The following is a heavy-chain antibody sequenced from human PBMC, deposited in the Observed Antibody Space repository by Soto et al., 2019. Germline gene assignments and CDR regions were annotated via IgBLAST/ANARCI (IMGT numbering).Heavy chain of an antibody. V-gene: IGHV4-59*01. CDR2: IYYSGST. D-gene: IGHD2-21*02. Sequence: PLETLSLTCTVSGGSISSYYWSWIRQPPGKGLEWIGYIYYSGSTNYNPSLKSRVTISVDTSKNQFSLKLSSVTAADTAVYYCARDAQAYCGGDCYWDIWGQGTMVTVSS. CDR1: GGSISSYY. J-gene: IGHJ3*02. CDR3: ARDAQAYCGGDCYWDI.